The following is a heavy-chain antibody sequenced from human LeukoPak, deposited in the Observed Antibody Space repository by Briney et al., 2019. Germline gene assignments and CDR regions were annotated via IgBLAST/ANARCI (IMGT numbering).Heavy chain of an antibody. CDR1: GYTFTSYG. CDR3: ARDRWYYYGSGSYYKRFDY. Sequence: GASVKVSCKASGYTFTSYGISWVRQAPGQGLEWMGWISAYNGNTNYAQKLQGRVTMTTDTSTSTAYMELRSLRSDDTAVYYCARDRWYYYGSGSYYKRFDYWGQGTPVTVSS. J-gene: IGHJ4*02. V-gene: IGHV1-18*01. D-gene: IGHD3-10*01. CDR2: ISAYNGNT.